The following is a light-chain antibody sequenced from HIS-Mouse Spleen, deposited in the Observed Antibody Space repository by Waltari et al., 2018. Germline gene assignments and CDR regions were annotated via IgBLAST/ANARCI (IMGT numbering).Light chain of an antibody. CDR3: YSAADNNVV. J-gene: IGLJ2*01. CDR2: KHS. CDR1: VLAKNY. Sequence: SYELTQPSSVSVSPGQTARITCSGNVLAKNYARWVQQKPGQAPVLVIYKHSERPSGIPERFSGSSSGTTVTLTISGAQVEDEADYYCYSAADNNVVFGGGTKLTVL. V-gene: IGLV3-27*01.